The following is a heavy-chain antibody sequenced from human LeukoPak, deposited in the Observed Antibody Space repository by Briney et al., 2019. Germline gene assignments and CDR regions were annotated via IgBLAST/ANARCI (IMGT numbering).Heavy chain of an antibody. CDR2: ISNSGSS. Sequence: PGGSLRLSCAASGFTFSSYAMSWVRQAPGRGLEWVSTISNSGSSYYTDSVKGRFTISRDSSKNTLYLQMNSLRADDTAVYYCARQRESYYYYYYMDVWGKGTTVTVSS. CDR1: GFTFSSYA. CDR3: ARQRESYYYYYYMDV. J-gene: IGHJ6*03. V-gene: IGHV3-23*01.